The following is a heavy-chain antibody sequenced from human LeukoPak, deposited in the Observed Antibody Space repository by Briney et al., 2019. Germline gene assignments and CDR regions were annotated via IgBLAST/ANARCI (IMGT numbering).Heavy chain of an antibody. V-gene: IGHV1-8*01. Sequence: GESLKVSCKASGYTFTSYDINWVRQATGQGREWMGWMNPNSGNTGYAQKFQGRVPMTRNTSISTAYMELSSLRSEDTAVYYCARGFSSGWPYREYYYYGMDVWGQGTTVTVSS. CDR1: GYTFTSYD. J-gene: IGHJ6*02. D-gene: IGHD6-19*01. CDR2: MNPNSGNT. CDR3: ARGFSSGWPYREYYYYGMDV.